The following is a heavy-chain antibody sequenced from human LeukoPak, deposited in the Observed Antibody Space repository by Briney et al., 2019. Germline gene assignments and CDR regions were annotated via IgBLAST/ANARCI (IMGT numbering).Heavy chain of an antibody. D-gene: IGHD3-22*01. V-gene: IGHV4-31*03. CDR2: IYYSGST. J-gene: IGHJ5*02. Sequence: SETLSLTCTVSGGSISSGGYYWSWIRQHPGKGLEWIGYIYYSGSTYYNPSLKSRVTISVDTSKNQFSLKLSSVTAADTAVYYCARGSGIYYYDSSGRRNWFDPWGQGTLVTVSS. CDR1: GGSISSGGYY. CDR3: ARGSGIYYYDSSGRRNWFDP.